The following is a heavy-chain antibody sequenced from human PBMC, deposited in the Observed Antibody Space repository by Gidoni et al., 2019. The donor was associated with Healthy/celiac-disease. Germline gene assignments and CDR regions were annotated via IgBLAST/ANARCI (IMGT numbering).Heavy chain of an antibody. Sequence: QLQLQESGPGLVKPSETLSLTCTVSGVSISSSRYYWGWIRQPPGKALEWIGSIYYSGSTYYNPSLKSRVTISVDTSKNQFSLKLSSVTAADTAVYYCARHGYYDSSGYLPFDPWGQGTLVTVSS. CDR2: IYYSGST. CDR1: GVSISSSRYY. J-gene: IGHJ5*02. V-gene: IGHV4-39*01. D-gene: IGHD3-22*01. CDR3: ARHGYYDSSGYLPFDP.